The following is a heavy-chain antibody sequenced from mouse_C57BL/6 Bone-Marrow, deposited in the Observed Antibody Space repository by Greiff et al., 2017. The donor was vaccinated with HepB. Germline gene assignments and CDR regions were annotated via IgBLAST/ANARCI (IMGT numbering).Heavy chain of an antibody. D-gene: IGHD1-1*01. J-gene: IGHJ4*01. Sequence: EVQLQESGGGLVQPGGSLKLSRAASGFTFSDYGMAWVRQAPRKGPEWVAFISNLAYHIYYADTVTGRFTISRENAKNTLYLERSSLRSEDTAMYYCARKGLSSKAMDYWGQGTSVTVSS. CDR3: ARKGLSSKAMDY. CDR2: ISNLAYHI. V-gene: IGHV5-15*01. CDR1: GFTFSDYG.